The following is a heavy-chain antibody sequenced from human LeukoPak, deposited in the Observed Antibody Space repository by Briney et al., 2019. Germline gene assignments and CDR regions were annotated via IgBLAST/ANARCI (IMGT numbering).Heavy chain of an antibody. V-gene: IGHV3-30*02. J-gene: IGHJ4*02. Sequence: GGSLRLSCAASGFTFSSYGMHWVRQAPGKGLEWVAFIRYDGSNKYHADSVKGRFTISRDNSKNTLYLQMNSLRAEDTAVYYCAKGGIVVVPAAIPFDYWGQGTLVTVSS. CDR2: IRYDGSNK. D-gene: IGHD2-2*01. CDR1: GFTFSSYG. CDR3: AKGGIVVVPAAIPFDY.